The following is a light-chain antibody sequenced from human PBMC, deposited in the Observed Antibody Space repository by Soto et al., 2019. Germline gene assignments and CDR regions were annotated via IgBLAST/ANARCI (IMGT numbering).Light chain of an antibody. CDR1: QSISSW. CDR3: QLVNTYPMT. Sequence: IQMTQSASALSASVGDRVTITCRASQSISSWLAWYQQKPGKAPKLLIYDASSLESGVPSRFSGRGSGTEFTLTISSLQPDDFATYYCQLVNTYPMTFGQGTRLEIK. CDR2: DAS. V-gene: IGKV1-5*01. J-gene: IGKJ5*01.